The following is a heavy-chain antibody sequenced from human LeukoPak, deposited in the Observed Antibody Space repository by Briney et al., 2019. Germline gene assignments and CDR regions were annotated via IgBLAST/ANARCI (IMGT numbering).Heavy chain of an antibody. CDR2: ISGSGGST. Sequence: GGSLRLSCAASGFTFSSYGMSWVRQAPGKGLEWVSAISGSGGSTYYADSVKGRFTISRDNSKNTLYLQMNSLRAEGTAVYYCAKDMGGTSFAFDIWGQGTMVTVSS. CDR3: AKDMGGTSFAFDI. CDR1: GFTFSSYG. V-gene: IGHV3-23*01. D-gene: IGHD1-1*01. J-gene: IGHJ3*02.